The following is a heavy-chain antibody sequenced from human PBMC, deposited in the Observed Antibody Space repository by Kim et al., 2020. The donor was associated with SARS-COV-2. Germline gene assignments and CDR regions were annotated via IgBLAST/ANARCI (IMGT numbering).Heavy chain of an antibody. D-gene: IGHD3-10*01. CDR2: IIPIFGTA. V-gene: IGHV1-69*13. Sequence: SVKVSCKASGGTFSSYAISWVRQAPGQGLEWMGGIIPIFGTANYAQKFQGRVTITADESTSTAYMELSSLRSEDTAVYYCATPLLWFGDDYYYGMDVWGQGTTVTVSS. CDR1: GGTFSSYA. J-gene: IGHJ6*02. CDR3: ATPLLWFGDDYYYGMDV.